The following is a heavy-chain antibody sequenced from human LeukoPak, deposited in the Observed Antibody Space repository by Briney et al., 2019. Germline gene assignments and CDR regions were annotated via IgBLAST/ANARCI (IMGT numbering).Heavy chain of an antibody. Sequence: SETLSLTCTVSDGSISSYYWGWIRQPPGKGLEWIGYIHYSGSSAYIPSLKSRVTMSVDTSKNQFSLRLTSVTAADTALYYCARLYCSGDTCFHMDVWGKGTTVTVSS. CDR1: DGSISSYY. CDR3: ARLYCSGDTCFHMDV. V-gene: IGHV4-59*08. CDR2: IHYSGSS. J-gene: IGHJ6*03. D-gene: IGHD2-15*01.